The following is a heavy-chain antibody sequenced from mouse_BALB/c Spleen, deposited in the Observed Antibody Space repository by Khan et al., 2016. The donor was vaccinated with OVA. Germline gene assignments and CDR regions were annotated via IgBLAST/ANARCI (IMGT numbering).Heavy chain of an antibody. J-gene: IGHJ3*01. Sequence: QVQLKQSGPGLVQPSQSLSITCTVSGFSLTTYGIHWVRQSPGKSLEWLGVIWSGGSTASNAPFKSSLSIPKDNSKSHVFFKMNSLQADDTAIYYCARSSYRYDFTYWGQGTLVTVAA. D-gene: IGHD2-12*01. CDR2: IWSGGST. CDR3: ARSSYRYDFTY. CDR1: GFSLTTYG. V-gene: IGHV2-2*01.